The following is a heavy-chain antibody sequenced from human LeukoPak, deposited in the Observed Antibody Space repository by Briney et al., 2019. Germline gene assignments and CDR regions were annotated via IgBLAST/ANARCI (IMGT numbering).Heavy chain of an antibody. CDR2: ISWTSGVI. CDR3: VKVSSTTGTTD. D-gene: IGHD1-1*01. CDR1: GFTFADYA. Sequence: PGGSLRLSCAASGFTFADYAMHWVRQAPGKSLEWVSGISWTSGVIAYADSVKGRFTISRDNAKSSLYLQMNSLRAEDTAFYYCVKVSSTTGTTDWGQGALVTVSS. V-gene: IGHV3-9*01. J-gene: IGHJ4*02.